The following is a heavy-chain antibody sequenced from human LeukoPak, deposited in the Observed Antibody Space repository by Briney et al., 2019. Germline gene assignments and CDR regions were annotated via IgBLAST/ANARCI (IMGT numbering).Heavy chain of an antibody. CDR3: ARFYGGNSGLLRRATFDL. J-gene: IGHJ3*01. D-gene: IGHD4-23*01. Sequence: SQTLSHTCTVSGGSLSVASSYCSSIRQHPGKGLEWIGYIYYSGSTYYNPSLKSRVTISVDTSKNQFSLKLSSVTAADTAVYYCARFYGGNSGLLRRATFDLWRRDPMVTVPS. V-gene: IGHV4-31*03. CDR2: IYYSGST. CDR1: GGSLSVASSY.